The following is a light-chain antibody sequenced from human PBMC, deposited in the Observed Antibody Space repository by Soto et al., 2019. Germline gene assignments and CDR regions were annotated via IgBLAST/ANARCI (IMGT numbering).Light chain of an antibody. CDR3: HQYGSSPYT. CDR2: GAS. J-gene: IGKJ2*01. V-gene: IGKV3-20*01. Sequence: EIVLTQSPGTLSSSPGEGATLSCRASQSVSSSFLAWYQQKPGQAPRLLIYGASSRATGIPDRFSGSGSGTDFTLTISRLEPEDFAVYYCHQYGSSPYTFGQGTKQEIK. CDR1: QSVSSSF.